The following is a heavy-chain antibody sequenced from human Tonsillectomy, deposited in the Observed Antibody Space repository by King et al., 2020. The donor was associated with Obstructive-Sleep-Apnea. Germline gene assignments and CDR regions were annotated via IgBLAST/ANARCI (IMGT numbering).Heavy chain of an antibody. CDR1: GFTFITYS. CDR2: ISNTGTYM. CDR3: ARGYDISTGYSGDS. J-gene: IGHJ5*01. Sequence: VQLVESGGGLVKPGGSLRLSCTASGFTFITYSMHWVRQAPGKGLEWVSSISNTGTYMYYADSVKGRFTISRDNAKNSLFLQMNSLRAEDTAVYHCARGYDISTGYSGDSWGQGTLVTVSS. V-gene: IGHV3-21*01. D-gene: IGHD3-9*01.